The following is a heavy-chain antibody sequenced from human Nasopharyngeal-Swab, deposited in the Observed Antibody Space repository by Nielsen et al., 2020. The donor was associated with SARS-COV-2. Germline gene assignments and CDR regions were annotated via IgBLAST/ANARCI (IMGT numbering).Heavy chain of an antibody. V-gene: IGHV1-46*01. D-gene: IGHD3-10*01. CDR2: INPSGGGT. Sequence: APVKVSCKASGYTFTTYYIHWVRQAPGQGLEWMGIINPSGGGTNYAQKFKGRATMTGDTSTGTVYMELTSLTSEDTAVYYCARMMYFHGYYAMDVWGQGTTVTVSS. CDR1: GYTFTTYY. J-gene: IGHJ6*02. CDR3: ARMMYFHGYYAMDV.